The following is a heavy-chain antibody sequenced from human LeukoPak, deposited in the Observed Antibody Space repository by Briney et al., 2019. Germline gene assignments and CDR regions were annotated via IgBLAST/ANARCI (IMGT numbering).Heavy chain of an antibody. Sequence: PGRSLRLSCAASGFTFDDYAMHWVRHAPGKGLEWVSGISWNSGSIGYADSVKGRFTISRDNANNSLYLQMNSLRAEDTALYYCAKVGRRYCSGGSCPVDYWGQGTLVTVSS. CDR1: GFTFDDYA. D-gene: IGHD2-15*01. V-gene: IGHV3-9*01. J-gene: IGHJ4*02. CDR3: AKVGRRYCSGGSCPVDY. CDR2: ISWNSGSI.